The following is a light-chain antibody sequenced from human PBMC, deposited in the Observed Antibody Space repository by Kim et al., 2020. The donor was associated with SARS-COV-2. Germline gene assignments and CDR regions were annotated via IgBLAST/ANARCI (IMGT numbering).Light chain of an antibody. V-gene: IGLV4-69*01. J-gene: IGLJ3*02. CDR1: SGHSSYD. CDR3: QTWGTGIPV. Sequence: QPVLTQSPSASASLGASVKLTCTLSSGHSSYDIAWHQQQPEKGPRYLMRLNSDGSHTKGDGIPDRFSASSSGAERYLTITSLQSEDEADYYCQTWGTGIPVFGGGTQLTVL. CDR2: LNSDGSH.